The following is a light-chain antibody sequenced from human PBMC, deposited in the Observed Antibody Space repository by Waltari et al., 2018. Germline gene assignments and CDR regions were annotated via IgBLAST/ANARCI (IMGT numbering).Light chain of an antibody. Sequence: HSALTQPASVSGSPGQSITIPCTGTSSDVGGYNYVSWYQQHPGKAPNLMIYDVSNRPSGVSNRFSGSKSGNTASLTISGLQAEDEADYYCSSYISSDTLELFGGGTSLTVL. CDR2: DVS. CDR1: SSDVGGYNY. V-gene: IGLV2-14*03. CDR3: SSYISSDTLEL. J-gene: IGLJ2*01.